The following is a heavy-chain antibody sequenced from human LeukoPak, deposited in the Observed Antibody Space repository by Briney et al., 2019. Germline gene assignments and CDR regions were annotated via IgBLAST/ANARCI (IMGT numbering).Heavy chain of an antibody. D-gene: IGHD1-26*01. V-gene: IGHV1-24*01. CDR2: FDPEDGET. CDR3: ATYVSRGSYRPLYYYYGMDV. Sequence: ASVKVSCKVSVYTLTELSMHWVRQAPGKGLEWMGGFDPEDGETIYAQKFQGRVTMTEDTSTDTAYMELSSLRSEDTAVYYCATYVSRGSYRPLYYYYGMDVWGQGTTVTVSS. J-gene: IGHJ6*02. CDR1: VYTLTELS.